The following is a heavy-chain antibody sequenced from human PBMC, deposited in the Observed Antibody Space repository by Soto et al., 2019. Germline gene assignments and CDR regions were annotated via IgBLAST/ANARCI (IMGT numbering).Heavy chain of an antibody. CDR1: GFTFYNSA. CDR2: IWYDGSNK. V-gene: IGHV3-33*01. Sequence: QVQLVESGGGVVQPGRSLRLSCAASGFTFYNSAMHWVRQPPGKGLEWVAAIWYDGSNKYYGDSVKGRFTISRDNSKNTLYLQMNSLVAEDTAVYYCARDLECSGTTCYILQWALDYWGQGTLVTVSS. J-gene: IGHJ4*02. CDR3: ARDLECSGTTCYILQWALDY. D-gene: IGHD2-2*02.